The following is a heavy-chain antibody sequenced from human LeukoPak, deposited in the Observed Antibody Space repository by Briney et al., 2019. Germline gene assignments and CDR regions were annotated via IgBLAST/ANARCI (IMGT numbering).Heavy chain of an antibody. V-gene: IGHV3-30*18. CDR2: ISYDGSAK. CDR3: AKDRRQWLATGAFDI. J-gene: IGHJ3*02. D-gene: IGHD6-19*01. CDR1: GFTFSNYG. Sequence: GGSLRLSCAASGFTFSNYGMHWVRQAPGKGLEWVAVISYDGSAKYYGDSVKGRFTISRDSSTYTLYLQMSSLRPEDTAVYYCAKDRRQWLATGAFDIWGQGTMVTVSS.